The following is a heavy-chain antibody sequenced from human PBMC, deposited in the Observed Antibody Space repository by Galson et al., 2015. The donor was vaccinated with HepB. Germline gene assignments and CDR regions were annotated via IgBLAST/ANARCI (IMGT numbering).Heavy chain of an antibody. CDR2: IKSKPDGGTT. V-gene: IGHV3-15*07. Sequence: SLRLSCAGSGFIFSNAWMNWVRQAPGKGLEWVGRIKSKPDGGTTHYAPPVKGRFTISRDDSRSTVFVQMNSLKSEDTAVYFCATGDVVDYWGQGTLVTVSS. J-gene: IGHJ4*02. CDR1: GFIFSNAW. CDR3: ATGDVVDY.